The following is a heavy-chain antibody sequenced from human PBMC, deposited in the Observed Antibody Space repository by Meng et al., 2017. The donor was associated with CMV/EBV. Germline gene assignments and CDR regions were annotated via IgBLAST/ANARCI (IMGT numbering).Heavy chain of an antibody. V-gene: IGHV3-48*03. D-gene: IGHD2-2*01. CDR1: GFTFSSYE. CDR2: ISSSGSTI. Sequence: GGSLRLSCAASGFTFSSYEMNWVRQAPGKGLEWVSYISSSGSTIYYADSVKGRFTISRDNAKNSLYLQMNSLRAEDTAVYYCARDALDCSSTSCPGNWFDPWGQGTLVTVSS. J-gene: IGHJ5*02. CDR3: ARDALDCSSTSCPGNWFDP.